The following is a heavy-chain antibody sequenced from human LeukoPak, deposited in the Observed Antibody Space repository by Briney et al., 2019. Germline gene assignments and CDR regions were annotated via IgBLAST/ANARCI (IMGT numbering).Heavy chain of an antibody. CDR1: GASISSYY. Sequence: SETLSLTFTVSGASISSYYWSWIRQPPGRGLEWIGYIYYSGSTNYNPSLKSRVTISVDTSKNQFSLKLSSVTAADTAVYYCAREGFGDYYDSSGYYNYWGQGTLVTVSS. D-gene: IGHD3-22*01. J-gene: IGHJ4*02. CDR2: IYYSGST. V-gene: IGHV4-59*01. CDR3: AREGFGDYYDSSGYYNY.